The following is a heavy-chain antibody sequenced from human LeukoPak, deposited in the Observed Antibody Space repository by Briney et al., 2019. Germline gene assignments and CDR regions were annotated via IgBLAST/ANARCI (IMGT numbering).Heavy chain of an antibody. CDR3: ARGSPTYFTTWDFDY. D-gene: IGHD3-9*01. Sequence: SETLSLTCTVSGGSISSYYWSWIRQPAGKGLEWIGRIYSSGNTKYNPALNSRVTMSVDTSKNQFSLKLTSVSPADTAMYFCARGSPTYFTTWDFDYWGQGTLVTVSS. CDR2: IYSSGNT. V-gene: IGHV4-4*07. J-gene: IGHJ4*02. CDR1: GGSISSYY.